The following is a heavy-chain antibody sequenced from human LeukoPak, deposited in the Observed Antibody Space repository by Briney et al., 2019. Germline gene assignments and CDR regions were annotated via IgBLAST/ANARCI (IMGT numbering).Heavy chain of an antibody. D-gene: IGHD3-16*01. V-gene: IGHV3-23*01. CDR3: AKLSHWGTGYFDY. CDR1: GFTFSSYG. Sequence: PGGSLRLSCVASGFTFSSYGMIWVRQAPGKGLEWVSGISDTGGSTYYADSAKGRFTISRDNSKNTLSLQMNSLRAEDTAVYYCAKLSHWGTGYFDYWGQGTLATVSS. CDR2: ISDTGGST. J-gene: IGHJ4*02.